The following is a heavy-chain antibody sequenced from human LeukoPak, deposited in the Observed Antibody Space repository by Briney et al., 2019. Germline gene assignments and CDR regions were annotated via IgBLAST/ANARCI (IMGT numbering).Heavy chain of an antibody. D-gene: IGHD3-22*01. CDR3: AREVDYYDSSGYYYVWFDP. Sequence: TSETLSLTCAVSGGSISSGGYSWSWIRQPPGKGLEWIGYIYHSGSTYYNPSLKSRVTISVDRSKNQFSLKLSSVTAADTAVYYCAREVDYYDSSGYYYVWFDPWGQGTLVTVSS. V-gene: IGHV4-30-2*01. J-gene: IGHJ5*02. CDR1: GGSISSGGYS. CDR2: IYHSGST.